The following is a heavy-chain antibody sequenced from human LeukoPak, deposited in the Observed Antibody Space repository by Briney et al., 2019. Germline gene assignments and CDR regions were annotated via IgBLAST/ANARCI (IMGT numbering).Heavy chain of an antibody. J-gene: IGHJ5*02. D-gene: IGHD2-15*01. V-gene: IGHV4-39*01. CDR2: IYYSGNT. Sequence: PSETLSLTCIVSGASISSGSHYWAWIRQPPGKGLEWIGSIYYSGNTYYNPSLKSRVIISVDTSKNQFSLKLSSVTAADASIYYCARLGPYCRSASCASRSWFDPWGQGTPVTVSS. CDR3: ARLGPYCRSASCASRSWFDP. CDR1: GASISSGSHY.